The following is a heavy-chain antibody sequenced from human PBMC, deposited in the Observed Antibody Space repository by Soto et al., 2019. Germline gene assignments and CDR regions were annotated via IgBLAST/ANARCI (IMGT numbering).Heavy chain of an antibody. CDR2: IFHSGST. V-gene: IGHV4-31*03. Sequence: QVQLQESGPGLVKPSETLSLTCTVSGGSITSGGFYWSWIRQHPGKGLEWIAYIFHSGSTDYNPSIKSRVTISVDTSKNQFSLKLTRVTAADTARYYCVRGGIAGNWFDPWGQGTLVTVSS. J-gene: IGHJ5*02. CDR3: VRGGIAGNWFDP. D-gene: IGHD6-13*01. CDR1: GGSITSGGFY.